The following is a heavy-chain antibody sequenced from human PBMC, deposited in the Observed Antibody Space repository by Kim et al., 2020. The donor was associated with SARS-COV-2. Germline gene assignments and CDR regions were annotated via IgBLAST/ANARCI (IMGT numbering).Heavy chain of an antibody. CDR2: IYYSGST. J-gene: IGHJ4*02. Sequence: SETLSLTCTVSGGSISSSSYYWGWIRQPPGKGLEWIGSIYYSGSTYYNPSLKSRVTISVDTSKNQFSLKLSSVTAADTAVYYCARHLRGGIAVDGGYYFDHWGQGPLVTVSS. CDR3: ARHLRGGIAVDGGYYFDH. CDR1: GGSISSSSYY. V-gene: IGHV4-39*01. D-gene: IGHD6-19*01.